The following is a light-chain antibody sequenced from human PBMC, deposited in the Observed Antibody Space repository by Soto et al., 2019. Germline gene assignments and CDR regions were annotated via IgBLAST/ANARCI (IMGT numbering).Light chain of an antibody. CDR2: GTS. CDR3: QQYGSSPYT. V-gene: IGKV3-20*01. J-gene: IGKJ2*01. CDR1: HSVGSAF. Sequence: EIVLTQSPGTLSLSPGESATLSCRASHSVGSAFLAWFQQKPGQAPRLLMYGTSNRATGIPDRFSGSGSGTDCTLTITRLEPEDFGVYYCQQYGSSPYTFGQGTKLEMK.